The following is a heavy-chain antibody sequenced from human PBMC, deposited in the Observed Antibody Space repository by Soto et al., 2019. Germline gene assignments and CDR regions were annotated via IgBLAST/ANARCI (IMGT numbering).Heavy chain of an antibody. CDR1: GFTFSSYW. Sequence: GGSLRLSCAASGFTFSSYWMSWVRQAPGKGLEWVVNIKQDGSEKYYVDSVKGRFTISRDNAKNSLYLQMNSLRAEDTAVYYCLPSYCGGDCYLDYWGQGTLVTVSS. CDR2: IKQDGSEK. CDR3: LPSYCGGDCYLDY. D-gene: IGHD2-21*02. V-gene: IGHV3-7*05. J-gene: IGHJ4*02.